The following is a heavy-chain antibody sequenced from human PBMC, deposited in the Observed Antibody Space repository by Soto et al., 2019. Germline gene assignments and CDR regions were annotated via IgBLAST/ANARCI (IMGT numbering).Heavy chain of an antibody. CDR2: ISHLEST. J-gene: IGHJ4*02. Sequence: SETLSLTCTVSGASISYGGFSWRWIRQSPGKGLEWIGYISHLESTYFHPSFKSRLTMSIDRTRNQFSLKLSSVTAADMAVYYCARGGGYDSFDYWGQGVLVTVSS. CDR3: ARGGGYDSFDY. CDR1: GASISYGGFS. D-gene: IGHD5-12*01. V-gene: IGHV4-30-2*06.